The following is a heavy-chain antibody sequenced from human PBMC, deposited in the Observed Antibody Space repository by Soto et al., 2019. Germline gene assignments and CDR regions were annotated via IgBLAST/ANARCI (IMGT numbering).Heavy chain of an antibody. V-gene: IGHV1-24*01. J-gene: IGHJ3*02. Sequence: ASVKVSCKVSGYTLTELSMHWVRQAPGKGLEWMGGFDPEDGETIYAQKFQGRVTMTEDTSTDTAYMELSSLRSEDTAVYYCATRTHYSSSWYGDAFDIWGQGTTVTVSS. D-gene: IGHD6-13*01. CDR3: ATRTHYSSSWYGDAFDI. CDR2: FDPEDGET. CDR1: GYTLTELS.